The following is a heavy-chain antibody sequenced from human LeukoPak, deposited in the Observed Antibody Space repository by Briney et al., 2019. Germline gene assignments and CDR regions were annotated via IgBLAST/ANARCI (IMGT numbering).Heavy chain of an antibody. Sequence: ASVKVSCKASGYTFTSYAMNWVRQAPGQGLEWMGWINTNTGNPTYAQGFTGRFVFSLDTSVSTAYLQISSLKAEDTAVYYCARDPSGQQLVNFDYWGQGTLVTVSS. V-gene: IGHV7-4-1*02. D-gene: IGHD6-13*01. CDR2: INTNTGNP. CDR3: ARDPSGQQLVNFDY. CDR1: GYTFTSYA. J-gene: IGHJ4*02.